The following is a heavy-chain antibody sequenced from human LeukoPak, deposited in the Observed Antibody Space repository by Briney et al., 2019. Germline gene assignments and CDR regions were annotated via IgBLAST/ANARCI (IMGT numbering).Heavy chain of an antibody. J-gene: IGHJ4*02. CDR1: GFTFSSYA. V-gene: IGHV3-23*01. CDR3: ARGGGIQLWLPFDY. D-gene: IGHD5-18*01. Sequence: GGSLRLSCAASGFTFSSYAMSWVRQAPGKGLEWVSAISGSGGSTYYADSVKGRFTISRDNSKNTLYLQMNSLRAEDTAVYYCARGGGIQLWLPFDYWGQGTLVTVSS. CDR2: ISGSGGST.